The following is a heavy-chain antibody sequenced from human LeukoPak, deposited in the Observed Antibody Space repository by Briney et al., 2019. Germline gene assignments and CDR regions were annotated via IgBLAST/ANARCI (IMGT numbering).Heavy chain of an antibody. V-gene: IGHV4-59*05. Sequence: SETLSLTCTVSGGSISSYYWSWIRQPPGKGLEWIGSIFSSGSTYYNPSLRSRVAISVDTSKNQFSLKLNSVTAADTAVYYCARQHSSTWYVVGYFDYWGQGTLVTVSS. CDR3: ARQHSSTWYVVGYFDY. CDR1: GGSISSYY. D-gene: IGHD6-13*01. CDR2: IFSSGST. J-gene: IGHJ4*02.